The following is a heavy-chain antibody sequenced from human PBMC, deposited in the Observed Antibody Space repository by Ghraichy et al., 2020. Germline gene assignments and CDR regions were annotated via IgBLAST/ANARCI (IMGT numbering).Heavy chain of an antibody. CDR2: INHSGST. V-gene: IGHV4-34*01. CDR3: ARLSHYYDSSGFFDY. J-gene: IGHJ4*02. CDR1: GGSFSGYY. D-gene: IGHD3-22*01. Sequence: SETLSLTCAVYGGSFSGYYWSWIRQPPGKGLEWIGEINHSGSTNYNPSLKSRVTISVDTSKNQFSLKLSSVTAADTAVYYCARLSHYYDSSGFFDYWGQGTLVTVSS.